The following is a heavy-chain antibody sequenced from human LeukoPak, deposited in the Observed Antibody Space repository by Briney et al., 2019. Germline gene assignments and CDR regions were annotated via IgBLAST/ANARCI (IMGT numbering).Heavy chain of an antibody. D-gene: IGHD5-18*01. V-gene: IGHV5-51*01. Sequence: GESLRISCKGSGYSFTSYWISWVRQMPGKGLEWMGIIYPGDSETRYSPSFQGQVTISADKSITTAYLQWSSLTASDTAMYYCVRSRGYSYGYSYYFDYWGQGTLVTVSS. J-gene: IGHJ4*02. CDR1: GYSFTSYW. CDR2: IYPGDSET. CDR3: VRSRGYSYGYSYYFDY.